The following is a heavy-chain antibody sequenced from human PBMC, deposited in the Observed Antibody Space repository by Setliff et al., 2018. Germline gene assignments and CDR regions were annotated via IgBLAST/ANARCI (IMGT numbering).Heavy chain of an antibody. CDR3: TVYNTGSSKDHY. CDR2: IFSSGTT. CDR1: GGSFNSANYY. V-gene: IGHV4-39*07. Sequence: SETLSLTCTVSGGSFNSANYYWNWIRQPPGKGLEWIGFIFSSGTTSYNPSLMSRVTISVDTSKNQFSLKLSSVTAADTALYYCTVYNTGSSKDHYWGQGTMVTVSS. D-gene: IGHD2-8*02. J-gene: IGHJ4*03.